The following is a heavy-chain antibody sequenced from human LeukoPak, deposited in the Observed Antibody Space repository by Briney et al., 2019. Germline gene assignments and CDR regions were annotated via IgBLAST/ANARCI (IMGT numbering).Heavy chain of an antibody. V-gene: IGHV1-69*05. CDR3: ARGRVGAPYYYYYYMDV. CDR1: GGTFSSYA. CDR2: IIPIFGTA. J-gene: IGHJ6*03. Sequence: SVKVSCKASGGTFSSYAISWVRQAPGQGLEWMGGIIPIFGTANYAQKFQGRVTITTDESTSTAYMELSSLRSEDTAVYYCARGRVGAPYYYYYYMDVWGKGTTVTVSS. D-gene: IGHD1-26*01.